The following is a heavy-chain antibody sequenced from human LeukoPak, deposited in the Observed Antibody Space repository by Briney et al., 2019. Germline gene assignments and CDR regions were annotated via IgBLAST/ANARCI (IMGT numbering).Heavy chain of an antibody. CDR1: GFAFSSYN. D-gene: IGHD3-22*01. Sequence: GGSLRLSCAASGFAFSSYNMNWVRQAPGKGLEWISYIGSSGSPTHYADSVGGRFTISRDNAKNSLYLQMNSLRDEDTAVYFCARRPYSDTSGRLSDVWGQGTAVTVSS. J-gene: IGHJ6*02. CDR3: ARRPYSDTSGRLSDV. V-gene: IGHV3-48*02. CDR2: IGSSGSPT.